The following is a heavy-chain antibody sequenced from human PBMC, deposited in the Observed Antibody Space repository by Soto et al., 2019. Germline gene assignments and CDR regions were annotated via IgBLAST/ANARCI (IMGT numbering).Heavy chain of an antibody. D-gene: IGHD3-9*01. Sequence: GGSLRLSCAASGFTFSSYGMHWVRQAPGKGLEWVAVISYDGSNKYYADSVKGRFTISRDNSKNTLYLQMNSLRAEDTAVYCCASLRSFDWLPFDYWGQGALVTVSS. V-gene: IGHV3-30*03. CDR3: ASLRSFDWLPFDY. CDR1: GFTFSSYG. CDR2: ISYDGSNK. J-gene: IGHJ4*02.